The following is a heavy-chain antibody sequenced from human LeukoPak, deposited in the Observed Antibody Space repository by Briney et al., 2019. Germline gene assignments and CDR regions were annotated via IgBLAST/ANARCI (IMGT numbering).Heavy chain of an antibody. CDR1: GGSISSYY. J-gene: IGHJ4*02. D-gene: IGHD3-3*01. Sequence: SETLSLTCTVSGGSISSYYWSWIRQPAGKGLEWIGRIYTSGSTNYNPSLKSRVTMSVDTSKNQFSLKLSSVTAADTAVYYCARERQNYDFWSGPDFDYWGQGTLVTVSS. V-gene: IGHV4-4*07. CDR3: ARERQNYDFWSGPDFDY. CDR2: IYTSGST.